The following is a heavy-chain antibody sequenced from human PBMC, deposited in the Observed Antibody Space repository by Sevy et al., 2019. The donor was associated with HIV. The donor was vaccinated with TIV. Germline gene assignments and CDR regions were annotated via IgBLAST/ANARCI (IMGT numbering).Heavy chain of an antibody. D-gene: IGHD3-10*01. V-gene: IGHV3-30*04. CDR2: ISYDGSNK. CDR1: GFTFSSYA. J-gene: IGHJ4*02. Sequence: GGSLRLSCAASGFTFSSYAMHWVRQAPGKGLEWVAVISYDGSNKYYADSVKGRFTISRDNSKNTLYLQMNSLRAEDTAVYYCAREESYGSNFEYWGQGTLVTVSS. CDR3: AREESYGSNFEY.